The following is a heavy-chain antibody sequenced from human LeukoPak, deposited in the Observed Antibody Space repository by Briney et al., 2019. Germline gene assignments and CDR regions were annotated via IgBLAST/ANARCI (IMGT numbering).Heavy chain of an antibody. J-gene: IGHJ4*02. CDR2: INPSGGST. CDR3: ARDSPLRGCVDY. Sequence: ASVKVSCKASRYTFTSYYMHWVRQAPGQGLEWMGIINPSGGSTSYAQKFQGRVTMTRDTSTSTVYMELSSLRSEDTAVYYCARDSPLRGCVDYWGQGTLVTVSS. D-gene: IGHD6-19*01. CDR1: RYTFTSYY. V-gene: IGHV1-46*01.